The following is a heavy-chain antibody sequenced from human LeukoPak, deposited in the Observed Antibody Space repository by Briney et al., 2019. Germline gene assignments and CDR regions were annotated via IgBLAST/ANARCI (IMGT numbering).Heavy chain of an antibody. CDR2: ISGSGGST. Sequence: GGSLRLSCAASGFTFSSYAMSWVRQAPGKGLEWVSAISGSGGSTYYADSVKGRFTISRGNSKNTLYLQMNSLRAEDTAVYYCASSSSFLYYYYMDVWGKGTTVTVSS. V-gene: IGHV3-23*01. D-gene: IGHD6-13*01. CDR3: ASSSSFLYYYYMDV. J-gene: IGHJ6*03. CDR1: GFTFSSYA.